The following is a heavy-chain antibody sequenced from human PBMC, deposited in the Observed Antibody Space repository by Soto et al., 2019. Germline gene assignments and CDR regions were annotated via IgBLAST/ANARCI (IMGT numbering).Heavy chain of an antibody. CDR2: IYYSGST. CDR1: GGSISSGGYY. J-gene: IGHJ6*02. Sequence: QVQLQESGPGLVKPSQTLSLTCTVSGGSISSGGYYWSWIRQHPGKGLEWIGYIYYSGSTYYNPSLKSRVTISVDTSKNQFSPKLSSVTPADTAVYYCASYYGGNLGYYYYGMDVWGQGTTVTVSS. D-gene: IGHD4-17*01. CDR3: ASYYGGNLGYYYYGMDV. V-gene: IGHV4-31*03.